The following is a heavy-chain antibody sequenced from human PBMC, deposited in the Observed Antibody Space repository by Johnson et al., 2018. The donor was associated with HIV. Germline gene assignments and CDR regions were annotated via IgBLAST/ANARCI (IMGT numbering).Heavy chain of an antibody. CDR3: TTGSSGSNAFDI. D-gene: IGHD3-22*01. CDR2: IKSKTDGGTT. V-gene: IGHV3-15*01. Sequence: EQLVESGGGLVKPGGSLRLSCAASGFTFSNAWMSWVRQAPGTGLEWVGRIKSKTDGGTTDYAAPVKGRFTISRDDSKNTLYLQMNSLKTEDTAVYYCTTGSSGSNAFDIWGQGTMVTVSS. J-gene: IGHJ3*02. CDR1: GFTFSNAW.